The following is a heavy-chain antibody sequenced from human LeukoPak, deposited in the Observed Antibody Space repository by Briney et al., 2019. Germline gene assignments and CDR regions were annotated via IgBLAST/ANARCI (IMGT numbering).Heavy chain of an antibody. CDR1: GFTFSNYE. Sequence: PGGSLRLSCAASGFTFSNYEMTWVRQAPGKGLEWLSYISSSGGTMYYADSVKGRFTISRDNARNSLYLQMNSLRAEDTGVYYCARDEDHGGNFWYGHWGQGTLVAVAS. D-gene: IGHD4-23*01. CDR2: ISSSGGTM. V-gene: IGHV3-48*03. CDR3: ARDEDHGGNFWYGH. J-gene: IGHJ5*02.